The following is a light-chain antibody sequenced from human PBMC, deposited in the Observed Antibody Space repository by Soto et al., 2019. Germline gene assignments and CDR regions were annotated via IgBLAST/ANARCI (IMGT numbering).Light chain of an antibody. J-gene: IGKJ2*01. CDR2: GAS. CDR3: QQSNNWPYT. V-gene: IGKV3-15*01. Sequence: EIVLTPSPGTLSVSPGERANLSCRASQSVSTNLAWFQQKPGQAPRLLIYGASTRATGIPARFSGSGSGTEFTLTINSLQSEDLAVYYCQQSNNWPYTFGQGTKLEV. CDR1: QSVSTN.